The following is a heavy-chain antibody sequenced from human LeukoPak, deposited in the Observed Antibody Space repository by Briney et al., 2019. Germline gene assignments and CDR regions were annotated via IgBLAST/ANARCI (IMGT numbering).Heavy chain of an antibody. D-gene: IGHD3-16*01. CDR3: ALLGENTKFDY. J-gene: IGHJ4*02. Sequence: GGSLRLSCAASGFTFSSYAMSWVRQAPGKGLEWVSGISGSGDNTYYADSVKGRFTISRDNSKNTLYLQMNSLRAEDTAVYYCALLGENTKFDYWGQGTLVTVSS. CDR1: GFTFSSYA. V-gene: IGHV3-23*01. CDR2: ISGSGDNT.